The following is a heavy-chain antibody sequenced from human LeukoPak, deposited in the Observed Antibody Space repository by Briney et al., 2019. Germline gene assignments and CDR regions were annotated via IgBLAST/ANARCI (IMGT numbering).Heavy chain of an antibody. CDR2: IYYSGST. CDR1: GGSFSGYY. CDR3: ARGLRLGELSSTNWFDP. J-gene: IGHJ5*02. V-gene: IGHV4-31*11. D-gene: IGHD3-16*02. Sequence: PSETLSLTCAVYGGSFSGYYWSWIRQHPGKGLEWIGYIYYSGSTYYNPSLKRRVTISVDTSKIQFSLKLSSVTAADTAVYYCARGLRLGELSSTNWFDPWGQGTLVTVSS.